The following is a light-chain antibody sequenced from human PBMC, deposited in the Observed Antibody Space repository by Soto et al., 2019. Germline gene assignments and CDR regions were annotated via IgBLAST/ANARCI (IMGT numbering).Light chain of an antibody. V-gene: IGKV3-15*01. J-gene: IGKJ1*01. CDR1: KSFSRSY. CDR3: QQYNNWPRT. Sequence: EIVLTQSPDTLSLSPGERATLSCRASKSFSRSYLAWYQQKPGQAPRLLIYGASTRATGIPARFSGSGSGTEFTLTINSLQSEDFAVYYCQQYNNWPRTFGQGTKVDIK. CDR2: GAS.